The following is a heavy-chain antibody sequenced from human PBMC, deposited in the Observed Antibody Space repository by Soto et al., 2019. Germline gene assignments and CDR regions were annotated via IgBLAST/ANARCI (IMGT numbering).Heavy chain of an antibody. CDR2: IYHSGST. Sequence: QVQLQESGPGLVKPSGTLSLTCAVSGGSISSSNWWSWVRQPPGKGLEWIGEIYHSGSTNYTPSLKRRVTISVDKSKNQFSRKLGSVTAADTAVYYCARYSSGWYDDEAFDIWGQGTMVTVSS. V-gene: IGHV4-4*02. CDR3: ARYSSGWYDDEAFDI. J-gene: IGHJ3*02. D-gene: IGHD6-19*01. CDR1: GGSISSSNW.